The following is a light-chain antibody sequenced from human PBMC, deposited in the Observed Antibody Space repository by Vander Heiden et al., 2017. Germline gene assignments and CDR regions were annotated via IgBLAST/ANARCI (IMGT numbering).Light chain of an antibody. V-gene: IGLV1-44*01. J-gene: IGLJ2*01. CDR2: TSD. Sequence: QSVSTQPPSASRTPGQRVTITCSGSSSNIGTNSVHWYQQFPGTAPKPLIHTSDQRPSGVPDRFSGSRSGTSASLAISGLHSEDEAHYYCSAWDDSLNGVLFGGGTKLTVL. CDR1: SSNIGTNS. CDR3: SAWDDSLNGVL.